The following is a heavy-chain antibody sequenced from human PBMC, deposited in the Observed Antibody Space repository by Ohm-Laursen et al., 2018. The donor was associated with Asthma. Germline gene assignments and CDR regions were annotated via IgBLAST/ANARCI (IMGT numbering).Heavy chain of an antibody. D-gene: IGHD6-19*01. CDR2: ISGSGGST. Sequence: SLRLSCTASGFTFSSYAMSWVRQAPGKGLEWVSAISGSGGSTYYADSVKGRFTISRDNSKNTLYLQMNSLRAEDTAVYYCARDQYLATSGIAVAGLVYWGQGTLVTVSS. CDR3: ARDQYLATSGIAVAGLVY. J-gene: IGHJ4*02. CDR1: GFTFSSYA. V-gene: IGHV3-23*01.